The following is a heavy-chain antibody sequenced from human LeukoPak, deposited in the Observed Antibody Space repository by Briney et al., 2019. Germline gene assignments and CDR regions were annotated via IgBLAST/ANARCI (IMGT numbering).Heavy chain of an antibody. J-gene: IGHJ4*02. Sequence: ASVKVSRKASGYTFSDYYIHWVRQAPGQGLEWMGWINPNSGGTNYAQKFQGRVTMTRDTSITTAYMELSGLTSDDTAVYYCARDVMRGSEIDYWGQGTLVAVSS. V-gene: IGHV1-2*02. D-gene: IGHD1-26*01. CDR2: INPNSGGT. CDR3: ARDVMRGSEIDY. CDR1: GYTFSDYY.